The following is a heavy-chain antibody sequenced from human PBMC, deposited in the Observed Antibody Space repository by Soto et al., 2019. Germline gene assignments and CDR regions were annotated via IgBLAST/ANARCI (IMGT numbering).Heavy chain of an antibody. CDR1: GYTFTSYY. CDR3: ARDPQYCSSTSCYEQYYFDY. V-gene: IGHV1-46*03. D-gene: IGHD2-2*01. CDR2: INPSGGST. Sequence: GASVKVSCKASGYTFTSYYMHWVRQAPGQGLEWMGIINPSGGSTSYAQKFQGRVTMTRDTSTSTVYMELSSLRSEDTAVYYCARDPQYCSSTSCYEQYYFDYWGQGTLVTVSS. J-gene: IGHJ4*02.